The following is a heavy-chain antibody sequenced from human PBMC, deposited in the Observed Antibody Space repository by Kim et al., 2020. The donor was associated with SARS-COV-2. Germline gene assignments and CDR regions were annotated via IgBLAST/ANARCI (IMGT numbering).Heavy chain of an antibody. V-gene: IGHV3-30-3*01. CDR1: GFTFSSYA. D-gene: IGHD3-10*01. J-gene: IGHJ6*02. Sequence: GGSLRLSCAASGFTFSSYAMHWVRQAPGKGLEWVAVISYDGSNKYYADSVKGRFTISRDNSKNTLYLQMNSLRAEDTAVYYCARDGPNYYGSGSSGLWYYGMDVWGQGTTVTVSS. CDR3: ARDGPNYYGSGSSGLWYYGMDV. CDR2: ISYDGSNK.